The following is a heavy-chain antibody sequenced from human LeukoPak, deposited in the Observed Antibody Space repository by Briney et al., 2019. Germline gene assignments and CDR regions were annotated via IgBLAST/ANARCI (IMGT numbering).Heavy chain of an antibody. V-gene: IGHV1-46*01. D-gene: IGHD2-15*01. CDR1: GYTFTSYY. Sequence: ASVKVSCKASGYTFTSYYMHWVRQAPGQGLEWMGIINPTTGDTTYAQKFQGRLTMTRDMSTSAVYMELSSLTSEDTAVFYCARYGFSAVWQGGWHAFDIWGQGTVVTVSS. CDR2: INPTTGDT. J-gene: IGHJ3*02. CDR3: ARYGFSAVWQGGWHAFDI.